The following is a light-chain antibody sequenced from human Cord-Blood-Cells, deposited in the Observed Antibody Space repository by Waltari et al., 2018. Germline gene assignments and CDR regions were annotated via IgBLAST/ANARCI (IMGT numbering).Light chain of an antibody. J-gene: IGLJ1*01. Sequence: QSALTQPRSVSGSPGQSVTISCTGTSSDVGGYNYVSWYQQHPGKAPNHMIYDVSKRPSGVPDRFSGSKSGNTASLTISGLQAEDEADYYCCSYAGSYTYVFGTGTKVTVL. V-gene: IGLV2-11*01. CDR1: SSDVGGYNY. CDR3: CSYAGSYTYV. CDR2: DVS.